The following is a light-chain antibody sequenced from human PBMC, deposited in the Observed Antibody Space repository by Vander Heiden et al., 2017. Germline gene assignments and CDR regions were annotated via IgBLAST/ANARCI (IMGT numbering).Light chain of an antibody. CDR1: SSYVGGYND. V-gene: IGLV2-8*01. CDR2: EVS. J-gene: IGLJ3*02. CDR3: SAYAGSNNLV. Sequence: QSALTQPPPASGSPRPSVTISCTGTSSYVGGYNDVSWYQQHPGKAPRLMIYEVSKRPSGVPDRFSGSKSGNTASLTVSGLQAEDEADYYCSAYAGSNNLVFGGGTKLTVL.